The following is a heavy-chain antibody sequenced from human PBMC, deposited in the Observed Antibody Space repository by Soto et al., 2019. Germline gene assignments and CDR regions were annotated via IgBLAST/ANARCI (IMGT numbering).Heavy chain of an antibody. CDR3: ARGFNVYYYDSSGYYSLPSNAFDI. CDR1: GFTFSSHA. D-gene: IGHD3-22*01. CDR2: ISYDGSNK. V-gene: IGHV3-30-3*01. Sequence: GGSLRLSCAASGFTFSSHAMHWVRQAPGKGLEWVAVISYDGSNKYYADSVKGRFTISRDNSKNTLYLQMNSLRAEDTAVYYCARGFNVYYYDSSGYYSLPSNAFDIWGQGTMVPVS. J-gene: IGHJ3*02.